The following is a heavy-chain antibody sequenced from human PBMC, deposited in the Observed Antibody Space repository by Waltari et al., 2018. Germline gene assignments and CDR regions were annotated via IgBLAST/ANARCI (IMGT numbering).Heavy chain of an antibody. CDR2: ISYDGSNK. Sequence: QVQLVESGGGVVQPGRSLRLSCAASGFTFSSYAMHWVRQAPGKGLEWVAVISYDGSNKYYADSVKGRFTISRDNSKNTLYRQMNSLRAEDTAVYYCARAFSQLERSKTYYYYYYMDVWGKGTTVTVSS. D-gene: IGHD1-1*01. V-gene: IGHV3-30-3*01. CDR1: GFTFSSYA. CDR3: ARAFSQLERSKTYYYYYYMDV. J-gene: IGHJ6*03.